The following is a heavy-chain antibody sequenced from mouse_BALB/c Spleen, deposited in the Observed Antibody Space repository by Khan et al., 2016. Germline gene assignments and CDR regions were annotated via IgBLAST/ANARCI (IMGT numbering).Heavy chain of an antibody. V-gene: IGHV14-3*02. CDR1: GFNIKDTN. CDR3: ASRTLTPRYFDV. J-gene: IGHJ1*01. CDR2: IDPANGNT. Sequence: VQLKQSGAELVKPGASVKLSCTSSGFNIKDTNMHWVKQRPEQGLEWIGKIDPANGNTKYDPKFQGKATITTDTSSNTAYLQLSSLTSEDTAVYCCASRTLTPRYFDVWGAGTTVTVSS.